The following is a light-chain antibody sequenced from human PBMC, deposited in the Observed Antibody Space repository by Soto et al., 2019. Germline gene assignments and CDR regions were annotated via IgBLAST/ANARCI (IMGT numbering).Light chain of an antibody. V-gene: IGKV3-20*01. J-gene: IGKJ5*01. Sequence: EIVLTQSPGTLSLSPGERATLSCRASQSVSSSNLAWYQQKQGQVSRLLIYGASSRATVIPDRFSGSGSGTDFTLTISRLEPEDFAVYYCQQYGSSITFGQGTRLEIK. CDR3: QQYGSSIT. CDR1: QSVSSSN. CDR2: GAS.